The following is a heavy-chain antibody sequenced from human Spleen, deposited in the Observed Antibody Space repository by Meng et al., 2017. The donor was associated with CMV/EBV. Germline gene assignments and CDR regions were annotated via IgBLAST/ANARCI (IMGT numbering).Heavy chain of an antibody. CDR1: GGSISSSNW. CDR3: ARMPFGGSIDY. Sequence: LPCAVSGGSISSSNWWSWARQPPGKGLEWIGEIYHSGSTNYNPSLKSRVTISVDKSKNQFSLKLSSVTAADTAVYYCARMPFGGSIDYWGQGTLVTVSS. V-gene: IGHV4-4*02. J-gene: IGHJ4*02. D-gene: IGHD3-16*01. CDR2: IYHSGST.